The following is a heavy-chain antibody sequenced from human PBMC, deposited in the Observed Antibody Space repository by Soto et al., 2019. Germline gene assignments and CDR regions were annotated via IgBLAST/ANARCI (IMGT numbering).Heavy chain of an antibody. V-gene: IGHV1-18*04. CDR3: ARDLPYDSLSGYYFEY. D-gene: IGHD3-22*01. J-gene: IGHJ4*02. CDR2: INPNSGDR. CDR1: GYTFTGYD. Sequence: ASVKVSCKTSGYTFTGYDIHWVRQAPFQVLEWMVCINPNSGDRNYAQKLQGRVTMTTDTSTSTAYMELRSLRSDDTAVYYCARDLPYDSLSGYYFEYWGQGTLVTVSS.